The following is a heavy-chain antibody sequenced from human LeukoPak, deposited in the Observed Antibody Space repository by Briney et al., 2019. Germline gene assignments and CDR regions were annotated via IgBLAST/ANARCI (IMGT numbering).Heavy chain of an antibody. J-gene: IGHJ6*03. V-gene: IGHV1-69*13. D-gene: IGHD4-17*01. CDR2: IIPIFGTA. CDR1: GYTFTSYG. CDR3: ARSSLDYGDYGYYYYMDV. Sequence: SVKVSCKASGYTFTSYGISWVRQAPGQGLEWMGGIIPIFGTANYAQKFQGRVTITADESTSTAYMELSSLRSEDTAVYYCARSSLDYGDYGYYYYMDVWGKGTTVTVSS.